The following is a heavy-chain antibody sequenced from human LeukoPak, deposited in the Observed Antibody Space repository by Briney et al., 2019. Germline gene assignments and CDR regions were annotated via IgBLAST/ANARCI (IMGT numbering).Heavy chain of an antibody. Sequence: GGSLRLSCAASVFTASSCFMSGVRQAPGKGLEWVSVIYSSGSTYYADSVKGRFTISRDNSKNTRYIQMNSLSAEETAVSYFAKDHHAGSGYYLSRGWYFDLWGRGTLVTVSS. CDR1: VFTASSCF. V-gene: IGHV3-53*01. J-gene: IGHJ2*01. D-gene: IGHD3-22*01. CDR2: IYSSGST. CDR3: AKDHHAGSGYYLSRGWYFDL.